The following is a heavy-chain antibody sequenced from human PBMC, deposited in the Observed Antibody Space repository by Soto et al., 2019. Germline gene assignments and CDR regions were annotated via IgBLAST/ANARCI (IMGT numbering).Heavy chain of an antibody. D-gene: IGHD3-22*01. CDR2: FRESGSST. J-gene: IGHJ4*02. V-gene: IGHV3-23*01. CDR3: AKGPNYDGYSVVRAFDY. Sequence: GGSLRLSCAASGFGFTFSTSAMSWVRQAPGKGLEWVSTFRESGSSTHYADSVKGRFTISRDNSKNTLFLQMNSLRAEDTAVYYCAKGPNYDGYSVVRAFDYWGQGTQVTVSS. CDR1: GFGFTFSTSA.